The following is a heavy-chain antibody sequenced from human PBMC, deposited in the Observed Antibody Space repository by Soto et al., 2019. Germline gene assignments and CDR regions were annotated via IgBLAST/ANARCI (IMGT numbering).Heavy chain of an antibody. J-gene: IGHJ4*02. D-gene: IGHD6-19*01. V-gene: IGHV5-10-1*01. CDR2: IDPSDSYT. Sequence: PGESLKISCKGSGYSFTSYWITWVRQMPGEGLEWMGRIDPSDSYTNYSPSFQGHVTISADKSISTAYLQWSSLKASDTAMYYCARHGSGPSLFAYWGLGTLVTVSS. CDR1: GYSFTSYW. CDR3: ARHGSGPSLFAY.